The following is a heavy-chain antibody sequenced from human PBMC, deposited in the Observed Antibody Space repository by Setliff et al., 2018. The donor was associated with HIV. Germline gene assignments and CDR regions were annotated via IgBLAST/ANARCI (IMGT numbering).Heavy chain of an antibody. D-gene: IGHD6-6*01. J-gene: IGHJ5*02. V-gene: IGHV4-59*01. CDR1: GGSISTYY. CDR3: ARSIAARRGWFDP. Sequence: SETLSLTCTVSGGSISTYYWSWIRQPPGKGLEWIGYIYYSGSTIYNPSLKSRVTISVDTSRNQFSLKLSSVTAADTAVYYCARSIAARRGWFDPWGQGTLVTVSS. CDR2: IYYSGST.